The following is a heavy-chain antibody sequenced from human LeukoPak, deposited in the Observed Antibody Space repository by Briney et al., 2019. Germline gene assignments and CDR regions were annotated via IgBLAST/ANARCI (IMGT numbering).Heavy chain of an antibody. CDR1: GFTFSSSW. CDR3: ATNWGHFDS. D-gene: IGHD7-27*01. J-gene: IGHJ4*02. Sequence: PGGSLRLSCAASGFTFSSSWMTWARQAPGKGLEWVANIKPDGSERHYVDSLKGRFTIFRDNAKNSLYLQLNSLRVEDTAVYFCATNWGHFDSWGQGTLVTVSS. V-gene: IGHV3-7*01. CDR2: IKPDGSER.